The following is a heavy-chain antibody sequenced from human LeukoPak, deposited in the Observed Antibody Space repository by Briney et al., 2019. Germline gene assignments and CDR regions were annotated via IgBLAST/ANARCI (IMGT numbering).Heavy chain of an antibody. V-gene: IGHV4-59*12. CDR1: GGSISSYY. CDR2: IYYSGST. Sequence: SETLSLTCTVSGGSISSYYWSWIRQPPGKGLEWIGYIYYSGSTNYNPSLKSRVTISVDTSKNQFSLKLSSVTAADTAVYYCARDSKVGGGGFDYWGQGTLVTVSS. J-gene: IGHJ4*02. CDR3: ARDSKVGGGGFDY. D-gene: IGHD1-26*01.